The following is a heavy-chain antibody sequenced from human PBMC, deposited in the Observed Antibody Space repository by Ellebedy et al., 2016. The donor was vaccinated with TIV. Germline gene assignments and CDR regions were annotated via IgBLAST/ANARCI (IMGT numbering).Heavy chain of an antibody. D-gene: IGHD3-10*01. V-gene: IGHV3-7*01. CDR2: IKEDGSAI. CDR3: ARERMVRGVTYSAYHGMDV. Sequence: GESLKISXVASGFTFSNYWMHWVRQAPGKGLDWVANIKEDGSAIYYVDSVKGRFTISRDNAKNSLYLQMNSLRTEDTAVYYCARERMVRGVTYSAYHGMDVWGQGTTVTVSS. J-gene: IGHJ6*02. CDR1: GFTFSNYW.